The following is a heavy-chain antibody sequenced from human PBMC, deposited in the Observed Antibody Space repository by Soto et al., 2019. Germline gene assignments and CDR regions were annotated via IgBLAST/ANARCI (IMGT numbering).Heavy chain of an antibody. CDR1: GGSISSGDYY. J-gene: IGHJ5*02. CDR3: ARGDYGDYVFSWFDP. CDR2: IYDSGST. D-gene: IGHD4-17*01. Sequence: PSETLSLTCTVSGGSISSGDYYWSWIRQPPGKGLEWIGYIYDSGSTYYNPYLKSRVTISVDTSKNQFSLKLSSVTAADTAVYYCARGDYGDYVFSWFDPWGQGTLVTVSS. V-gene: IGHV4-30-4*01.